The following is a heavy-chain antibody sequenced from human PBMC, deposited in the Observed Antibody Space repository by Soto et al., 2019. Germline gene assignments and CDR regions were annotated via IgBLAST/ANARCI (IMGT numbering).Heavy chain of an antibody. V-gene: IGHV1-2*02. CDR2: INPNSGGT. CDR3: ARAIRGNYDVEGLNWFDP. CDR1: GYTFTDYY. J-gene: IGHJ5*02. Sequence: QVQLVQSGAEVKEPGASVLVSCKASGYTFTDYYMHWVRQAPGQGLEGMGGINPNSGGTNYAPKFQGRVTMTRDTSISTAYMELSRLRSDDTAVYYCARAIRGNYDVEGLNWFDPWGQGTLVTVSS. D-gene: IGHD4-4*01.